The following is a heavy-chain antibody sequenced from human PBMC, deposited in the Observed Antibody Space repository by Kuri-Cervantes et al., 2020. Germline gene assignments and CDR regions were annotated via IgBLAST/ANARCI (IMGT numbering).Heavy chain of an antibody. CDR3: ARAVIDDWSAWGLGY. Sequence: SETLSLTCTVSGGSISSSNHYWGWIRQPPGKGLEWIGSIHHSGITYYNPSLKSRVTISVDTSKNHFSLKLNSVTAADTAVYYCARAVIDDWSAWGLGYWGQGSPVTVSS. J-gene: IGHJ4*02. V-gene: IGHV4-39*07. CDR2: IHHSGIT. D-gene: IGHD3-16*01. CDR1: GGSISSSNHY.